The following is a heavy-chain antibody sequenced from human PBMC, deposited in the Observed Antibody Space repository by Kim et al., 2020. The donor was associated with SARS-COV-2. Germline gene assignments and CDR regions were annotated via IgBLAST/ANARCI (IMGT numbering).Heavy chain of an antibody. CDR1: GGSISSGGYY. CDR3: ARDGVATRNWFDP. D-gene: IGHD5-12*01. J-gene: IGHJ5*02. Sequence: SETLSLTCTVSGGSISSGGYYWSWIRQHPGKGLEWIGYIYYSGSTYYNSSLKSRVTISVDTSKNQFSLKLSSVTAADTAVYYCARDGVATRNWFDPWGQGTLVTVSS. CDR2: IYYSGST. V-gene: IGHV4-31*03.